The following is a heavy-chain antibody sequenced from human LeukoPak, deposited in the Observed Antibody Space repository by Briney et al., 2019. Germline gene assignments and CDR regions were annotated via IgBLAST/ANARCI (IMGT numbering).Heavy chain of an antibody. V-gene: IGHV6-1*01. CDR2: TYYRSQWYY. D-gene: IGHD5-24*01. J-gene: IGHJ4*02. CDR1: GESVSSFGAS. Sequence: SRTLSLTCAISGESVSSFGASWNWIRQSPSRGLEWLGRTYYRSQWYYEYAVSVKSRIIVAPDTSKNQFSLQLNSVTPEDTAVYYCVRGNYNFDYWGQGSLVTVSS. CDR3: VRGNYNFDY.